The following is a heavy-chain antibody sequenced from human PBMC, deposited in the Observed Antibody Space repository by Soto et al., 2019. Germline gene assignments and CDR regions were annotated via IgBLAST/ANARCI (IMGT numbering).Heavy chain of an antibody. Sequence: ASVKVSCKASGYTFTSYAMHWVRQAPGQRLEWMGWINAGNGNTKYSQKFQGRVTITRDTSASTAYMELSSLRSEDTAVYYCARESGNGAAAGTGVDYWGQGTLVTVSS. V-gene: IGHV1-3*01. CDR3: ARESGNGAAAGTGVDY. D-gene: IGHD6-13*01. J-gene: IGHJ4*02. CDR2: INAGNGNT. CDR1: GYTFTSYA.